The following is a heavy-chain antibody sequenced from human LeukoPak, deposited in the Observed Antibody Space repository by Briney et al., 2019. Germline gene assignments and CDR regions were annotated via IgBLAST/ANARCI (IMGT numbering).Heavy chain of an antibody. CDR2: SIPILCMA. D-gene: IGHD3-22*01. CDR1: GGTFSTYG. CDR3: ARMYYYDSSGNYYLGNWFDP. J-gene: IGHJ5*02. V-gene: IGHV1-69*04. Sequence: SSVKVSCKASGGTFSTYGITWVRQAPGQGLEWMGRSIPILCMANYAQKFQGRVTITADRSTRAAYMELSSLRSEDTAVYYCARMYYYDSSGNYYLGNWFDPWGQGTLVTVSS.